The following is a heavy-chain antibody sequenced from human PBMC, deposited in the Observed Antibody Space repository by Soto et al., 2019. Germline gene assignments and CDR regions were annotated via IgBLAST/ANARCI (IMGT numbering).Heavy chain of an antibody. CDR3: ARELWGYADY. Sequence: GGSLRLSCAASGFTFSSYAMHWVRQAPGKGLEWVAVISYDGSNKYYADSVKGRFTISRDNSKNTLYLQMNSLRAEDTAVYYCARELWGYADYWGQGTLVTVSS. D-gene: IGHD3-16*01. V-gene: IGHV3-30-3*01. CDR1: GFTFSSYA. CDR2: ISYDGSNK. J-gene: IGHJ4*02.